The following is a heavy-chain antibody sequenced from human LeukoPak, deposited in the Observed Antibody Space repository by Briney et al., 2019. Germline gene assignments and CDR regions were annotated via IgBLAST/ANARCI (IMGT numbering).Heavy chain of an antibody. V-gene: IGHV3-21*01. D-gene: IGHD4-11*01. Sequence: GGSLRLSCAASGFTFSSYSMNWVRQAPGKGLEWVSSISSSSYIYYADSVKGRFTISRDNAKNSLYLQMNSLGAEDTAVYYCARGMTTVTTIDYWGQGTLVTVSS. CDR2: ISSSSYI. CDR3: ARGMTTVTTIDY. CDR1: GFTFSSYS. J-gene: IGHJ4*02.